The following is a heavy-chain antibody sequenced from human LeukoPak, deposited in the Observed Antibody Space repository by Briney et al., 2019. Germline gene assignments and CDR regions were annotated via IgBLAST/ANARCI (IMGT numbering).Heavy chain of an antibody. CDR3: AKSPAVDAAFDI. CDR1: GFTFSGYP. CDR2: IGRNGGTT. Sequence: PGGSLGLSCSASGFTFSGYPMHWVRQAPGKGLEYVAGIGRNGGTTYYTDSVKGRFTISRDNSKNTLYLQMNSLRAEDTAVYYCAKSPAVDAAFDIWGQGTMVTVSS. D-gene: IGHD4-23*01. J-gene: IGHJ3*02. V-gene: IGHV3-64*04.